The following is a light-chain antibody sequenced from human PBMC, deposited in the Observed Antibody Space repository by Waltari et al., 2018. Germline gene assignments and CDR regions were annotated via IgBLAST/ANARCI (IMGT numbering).Light chain of an antibody. CDR2: QDG. J-gene: IGLJ2*01. V-gene: IGLV3-1*01. Sequence: SYELTQPPSVSVSPGQTASITCSGDELGDKYVCWYQPKPGQSPMLVIYQDGERPSGIPERFSGSNSGNTATLTISGTQAMDEADYYCQAWDTSTVVFGGGTELTVL. CDR1: ELGDKY. CDR3: QAWDTSTVV.